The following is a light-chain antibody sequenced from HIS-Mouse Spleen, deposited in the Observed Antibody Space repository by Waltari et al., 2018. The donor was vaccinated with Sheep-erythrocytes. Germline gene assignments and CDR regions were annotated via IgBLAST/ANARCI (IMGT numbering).Light chain of an antibody. CDR3: QAWDSSTASV. J-gene: IGLJ1*01. CDR2: RNN. Sequence: QSVLTQPPSASGTPGQRVTISCSGSSPNIGSNYVYWYQQLPGTAPKLLIYRNNQRPSGIPERFSGSNSGNTATLTISGTQAMDEADYYCQAWDSSTASVFGTGTKVTVL. CDR1: SPNIGSNY. V-gene: IGLV1-47*01.